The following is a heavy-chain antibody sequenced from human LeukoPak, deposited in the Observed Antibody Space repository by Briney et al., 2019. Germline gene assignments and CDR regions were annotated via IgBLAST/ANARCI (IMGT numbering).Heavy chain of an antibody. V-gene: IGHV1-2*02. CDR2: INPNSGGT. Sequence: ASVKVSCKASGYTFTGYYMHWVRQAPGQGLEWMGWINPNSGGTNYAQKFQGRVTMTRDTSISTAYMELNRLRSDDTAVYYCARTMVRGPKGAFDIWGQGTMVTVSS. CDR3: ARTMVRGPKGAFDI. CDR1: GYTFTGYY. J-gene: IGHJ3*02. D-gene: IGHD3-10*01.